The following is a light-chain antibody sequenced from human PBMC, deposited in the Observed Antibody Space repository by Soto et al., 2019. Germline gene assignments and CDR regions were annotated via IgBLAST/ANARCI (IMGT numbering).Light chain of an antibody. J-gene: IGLJ2*01. CDR3: SSYTTTSTRVV. CDR1: SSDVGGYNH. V-gene: IGLV2-14*01. Sequence: QSALTQPASVSGSPGQSISISCTGTSSDVGGYNHVSWYQQHPGKAPKLLIYEVSNRPSGVSSRFSGSKSANTASLTISGLQAEDVADYYSSSYTTTSTRVVFGGGTKLTVL. CDR2: EVS.